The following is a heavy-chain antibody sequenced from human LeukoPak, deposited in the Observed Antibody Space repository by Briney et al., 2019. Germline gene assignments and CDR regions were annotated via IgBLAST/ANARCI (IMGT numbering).Heavy chain of an antibody. D-gene: IGHD6-25*01. CDR1: GFTFSSYE. Sequence: GGSLRLSCAAAGFTFSSYEMNWVRQAPGKGLEWVSYISSSGSTIYYADSVKGRFTISRDNAKNSLYLQMNSLRAEDTAVYYCAREGSRGYGNDAFDIWGQGTMVTVSS. CDR3: AREGSRGYGNDAFDI. CDR2: ISSSGSTI. J-gene: IGHJ3*02. V-gene: IGHV3-48*03.